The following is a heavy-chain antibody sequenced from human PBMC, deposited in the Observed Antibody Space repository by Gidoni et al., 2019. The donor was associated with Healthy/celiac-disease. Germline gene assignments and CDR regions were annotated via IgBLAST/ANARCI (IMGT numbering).Heavy chain of an antibody. CDR1: GFTFSSYA. J-gene: IGHJ4*02. CDR2: ISSNGGST. Sequence: EVQLVESGGGLVQPGGSLRLSCSASGFTFSSYAMHWVRQAPGKGLEYVSAISSNGGSTYYADSVKGRFTISRDNSKNTLYLQMSSLRAEDTAVYYCVKDLRGGGFARLWFGEVGFDYWGQGTLVTVSS. CDR3: VKDLRGGGFARLWFGEVGFDY. D-gene: IGHD3-10*01. V-gene: IGHV3-64D*06.